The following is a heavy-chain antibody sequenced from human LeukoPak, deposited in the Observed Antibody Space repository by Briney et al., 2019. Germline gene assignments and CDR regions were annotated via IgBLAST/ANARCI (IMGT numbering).Heavy chain of an antibody. D-gene: IGHD1-26*01. CDR2: IRYDGSNK. V-gene: IGHV3-30*02. CDR1: GFTFSSYG. Sequence: GGSLRLSCAASGFTFSSYGMHWVRQAPGKGLEWVAFIRYDGSNKYYADSVKGRFTISRDNSKNTLYLQMNSLRAEDTAVYYCAKDPLYSGSYYFDYWGQGTLVTVSS. CDR3: AKDPLYSGSYYFDY. J-gene: IGHJ4*02.